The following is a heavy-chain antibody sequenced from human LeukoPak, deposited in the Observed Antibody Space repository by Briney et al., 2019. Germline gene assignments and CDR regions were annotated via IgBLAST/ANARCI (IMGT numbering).Heavy chain of an antibody. CDR1: GFKFDDYA. CDR3: AIIYSGYNRAMGY. J-gene: IGHJ4*02. CDR2: ISWNSGSI. V-gene: IGHV3-9*01. Sequence: GGSLRLSCAASGFKFDDYAMHWVRQAPGKGLEWVSGISWNSGSIGYADSVKGRFTISRDNSKNTLYLQMNSLRAEDTAVYYCAIIYSGYNRAMGYWGQGTLVTVSS. D-gene: IGHD5-12*01.